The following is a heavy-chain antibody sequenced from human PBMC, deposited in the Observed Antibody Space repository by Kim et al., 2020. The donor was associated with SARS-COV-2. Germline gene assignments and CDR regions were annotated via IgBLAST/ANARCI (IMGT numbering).Heavy chain of an antibody. V-gene: IGHV4-34*01. CDR1: GGSFSGYY. CDR2: INHSGST. D-gene: IGHD6-13*01. CDR3: ARGRGAAAGRGGYYYYYGMDV. J-gene: IGHJ6*02. Sequence: SETLSLTCAVYGGSFSGYYWSWIRQPPGKGLEWIGEINHSGSTNYNPSLKSRVTISVDTSKNQFSLKLSSVTAADTAVYYCARGRGAAAGRGGYYYYYGMDVWGQGTTVTVSS.